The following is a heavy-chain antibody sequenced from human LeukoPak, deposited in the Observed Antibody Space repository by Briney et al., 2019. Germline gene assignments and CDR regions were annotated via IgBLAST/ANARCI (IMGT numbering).Heavy chain of an antibody. V-gene: IGHV3-48*02. CDR1: GFTFSSYR. Sequence: GGSLRLSCAASGFTFSSYRMNWVRQAPGKGLEWVSYISSSSSTIYYADSVKGRFTISRDNAKNSLYLQMNSLRDEDTAVYYCARVAWEYSSGWVDYWGQGTLVTVSS. CDR2: ISSSSSTI. CDR3: ARVAWEYSSGWVDY. J-gene: IGHJ4*02. D-gene: IGHD6-19*01.